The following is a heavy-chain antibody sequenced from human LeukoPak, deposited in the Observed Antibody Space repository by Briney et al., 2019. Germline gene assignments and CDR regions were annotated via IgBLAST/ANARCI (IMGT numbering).Heavy chain of an antibody. V-gene: IGHV3-23*01. D-gene: IGHD4-17*01. Sequence: GSLTLSCAASGFTFSTYAMSWVRQTPGKGLEWVSAIRGSGGSTWYADSVKGRFTISRDNSKNTLFLELNSLRGEDTAVYYCAKAYGDYPMWAFDIWGQGTMVTVSS. CDR3: AKAYGDYPMWAFDI. CDR1: GFTFSTYA. CDR2: IRGSGGST. J-gene: IGHJ3*02.